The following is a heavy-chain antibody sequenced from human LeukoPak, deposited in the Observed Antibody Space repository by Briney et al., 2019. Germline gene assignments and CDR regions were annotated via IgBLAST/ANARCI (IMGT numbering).Heavy chain of an antibody. D-gene: IGHD2-2*01. Sequence: GGSLRLSCAASGITFSNYSVNWVRQAPGKGLEWVSSISSGSTYIYYADSVKGRFTISRDNAKNSLYLQMNSLRAGDTAVYFCARAYCSSTSCYDAFDIWGQGTMVTVSS. CDR2: ISSGSTYI. J-gene: IGHJ3*02. CDR3: ARAYCSSTSCYDAFDI. V-gene: IGHV3-21*01. CDR1: GITFSNYS.